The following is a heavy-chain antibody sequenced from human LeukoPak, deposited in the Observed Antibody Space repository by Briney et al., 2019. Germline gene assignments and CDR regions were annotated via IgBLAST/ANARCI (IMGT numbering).Heavy chain of an antibody. D-gene: IGHD3-3*01. V-gene: IGHV4-61*01. CDR2: IYYSAST. J-gene: IGHJ4*02. CDR3: AREVWSGYYRGYFDY. CDR1: GGSVSSGSYY. Sequence: PSETLSLTCTVSGGSVSSGSYYWSWIREPPGKGLEWIGYIYYSASTNYNPSLKSRVTISVDRSKNQFSLKLSSVAAADTAVYYCAREVWSGYYRGYFDYWGQGTLVTVSS.